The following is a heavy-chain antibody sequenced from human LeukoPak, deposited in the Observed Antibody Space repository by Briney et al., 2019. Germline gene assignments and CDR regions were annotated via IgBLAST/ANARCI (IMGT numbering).Heavy chain of an antibody. CDR3: ARNTHDCWSGPTCDY. CDR2: INWNGGST. J-gene: IGHJ4*02. D-gene: IGHD3-3*01. Sequence: GGSLRLSCAASGLTFDDDGMSWVRQAPGKGLEWVSGINWNGGSTGYADSVKGRFTISRDNAKNSLYLQMNSRRAEDTALYFCARNTHDCWSGPTCDYWAQGTLVSVSS. V-gene: IGHV3-20*04. CDR1: GLTFDDDG.